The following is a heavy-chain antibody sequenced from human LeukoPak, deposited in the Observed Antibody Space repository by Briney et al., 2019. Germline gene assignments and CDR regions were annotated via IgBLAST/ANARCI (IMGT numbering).Heavy chain of an antibody. Sequence: GGSLRLSWAASGFAFSNFAMRWVRQAPGKGLEWVAVVSYEGTIRYYTDSAKGRFTISRDNSNNIISLQMNNMTTEDTATYYCAREKFDSWGQGTLVTVSP. CDR1: GFAFSNFA. CDR2: VSYEGTIR. CDR3: AREKFDS. V-gene: IGHV3-30*14. J-gene: IGHJ5*01.